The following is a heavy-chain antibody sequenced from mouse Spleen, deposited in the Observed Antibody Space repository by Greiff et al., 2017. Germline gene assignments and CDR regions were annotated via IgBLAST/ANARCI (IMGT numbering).Heavy chain of an antibody. CDR3: TREYDDAMDY. V-gene: IGHV3-5*01. CDR2: IYYSGTI. CDR1: GFSITTGNYR. D-gene: IGHD2-12*01. Sequence: EVQLQESGPGLVKPSQTVFLTCAVPGFSITTGNYRWSWNRQFPGNKLVWIGYIYYSGTINYNPSLTSRTTNTRDTPKNQFFLEMNSLTAEDTATYYCTREYDDAMDYWGQGNSVTVSS. J-gene: IGHJ4*01.